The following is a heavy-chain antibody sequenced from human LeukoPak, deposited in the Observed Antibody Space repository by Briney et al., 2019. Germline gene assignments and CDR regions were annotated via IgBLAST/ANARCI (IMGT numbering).Heavy chain of an antibody. Sequence: SETLSLTCTVSDGSVSSSSYYWGWLRQPPGKGLEWIGSIYYSGHTYYNPSLKSRVAISVDTSKNQFFLKLSSVTAADTAVYDCARRQTVATDWFDPWGQGTLVTVSS. D-gene: IGHD2-15*01. V-gene: IGHV4-39*01. CDR1: DGSVSSSSYY. J-gene: IGHJ5*02. CDR3: ARRQTVATDWFDP. CDR2: IYYSGHT.